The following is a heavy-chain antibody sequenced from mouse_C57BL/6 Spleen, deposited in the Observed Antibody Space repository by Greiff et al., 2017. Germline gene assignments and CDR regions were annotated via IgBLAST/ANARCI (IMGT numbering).Heavy chain of an antibody. J-gene: IGHJ4*01. D-gene: IGHD6-1*01. CDR2: IYPRSGNT. CDR1: GYTFTSYG. CDR3: ARWQAMDY. Sequence: VKLMESGAELARPGASVKLSCKASGYTFTSYGISWVKQRTGQGLEWIGEIYPRSGNTYYNEKFKGKATLTADKSSSTAYMELRSLTSEDSAVYFCARWQAMDYWGQGTSVTVSS. V-gene: IGHV1-81*01.